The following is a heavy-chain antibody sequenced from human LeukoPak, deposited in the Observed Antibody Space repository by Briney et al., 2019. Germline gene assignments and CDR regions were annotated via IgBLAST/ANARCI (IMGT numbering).Heavy chain of an antibody. CDR2: ISASGSPT. D-gene: IGHD4-17*01. CDR1: GFTFSSFA. CDR3: ARSRTYGDYGRGLDY. Sequence: GGSLRLSCAASGFTFSSFAMTWVRQAPGKRLEWVSLISASGSPTYYADSVKGRFTISRDNAKNTLYLQMNSLRAEDTAVYYCARSRTYGDYGRGLDYWGQGTLVTVSS. V-gene: IGHV3-23*01. J-gene: IGHJ4*02.